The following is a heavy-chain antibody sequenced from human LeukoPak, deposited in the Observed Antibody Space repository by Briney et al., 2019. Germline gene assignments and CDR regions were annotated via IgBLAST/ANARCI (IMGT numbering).Heavy chain of an antibody. CDR3: ASAQLHAEYFQH. J-gene: IGHJ1*01. Sequence: GGSLTLSCAASGFTLSSNYMSWVRQAPAKGLEWVSVIYSGGSTYYPDSVKDRFTISRDNSKNTLYLQMNSLRAEDTAVYYCASAQLHAEYFQHWGRGTLVTVSS. CDR2: IYSGGST. V-gene: IGHV3-53*01. CDR1: GFTLSSNY. D-gene: IGHD6-13*01.